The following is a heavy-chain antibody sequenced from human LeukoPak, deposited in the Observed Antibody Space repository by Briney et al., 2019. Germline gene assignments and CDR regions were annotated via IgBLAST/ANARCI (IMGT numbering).Heavy chain of an antibody. CDR2: INPNSGGT. CDR3: ARGPSGYCSGGSCYLVDY. V-gene: IGHV1-2*06. Sequence: ASVKVSCKASGYTFTGYYMHWVRQAPGQGLEWMGRINPNSGGTNYAQKFQGRVTMTRDTSISTAYMELNRLRSDDTAVYYCARGPSGYCSGGSCYLVDYWGQGTLVTVSS. J-gene: IGHJ4*02. CDR1: GYTFTGYY. D-gene: IGHD2-15*01.